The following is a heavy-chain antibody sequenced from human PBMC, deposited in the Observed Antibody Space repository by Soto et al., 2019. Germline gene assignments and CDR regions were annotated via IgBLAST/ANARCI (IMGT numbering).Heavy chain of an antibody. V-gene: IGHV3-23*01. CDR2: VSPHAANT. Sequence: GGSLRLSCVASGFTFDSCGMNWVRQAPGKGLEWVAGVSPHAANTYYADSVRGRFIISRDDSRKTVSLDMNSLRGEDSAVYYCEKQAATTTWNFDYWGQGTVVTVSS. J-gene: IGHJ4*02. D-gene: IGHD1-1*01. CDR1: GFTFDSCG. CDR3: EKQAATTTWNFDY.